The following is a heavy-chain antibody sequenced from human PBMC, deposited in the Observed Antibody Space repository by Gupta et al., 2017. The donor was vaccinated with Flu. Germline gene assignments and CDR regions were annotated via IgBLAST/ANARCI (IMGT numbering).Heavy chain of an antibody. CDR2: MHTSGST. CDR3: AREGPSGTGMDV. Sequence: QVQLQESGPGLVKPSQTLSLTCSVSGGSIISGSYFWSWIRQPAGKGLEWIGRMHTSGSTNYNPSLKSPVTISVDTSKNQLSLKLSSVSAADTAVYYCAREGPSGTGMDVWGQGTTVTVSS. D-gene: IGHD3-10*01. V-gene: IGHV4-61*02. J-gene: IGHJ6*02. CDR1: GGSIISGSYF.